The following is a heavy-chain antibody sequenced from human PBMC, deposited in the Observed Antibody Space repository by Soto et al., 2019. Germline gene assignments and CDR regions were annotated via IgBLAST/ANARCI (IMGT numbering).Heavy chain of an antibody. CDR3: ARGAGVYYYYYGMDV. Sequence: GGSLSLSCAASGFTFSSYSMNWVRQAPGKGLEWVSSISSSSSYIYYADSVKGRFTISRDNAKNSLYLQMNSLRAEDTAVYYCARGAGVYYYYYGMDVWGQGTTVTVSS. V-gene: IGHV3-21*01. J-gene: IGHJ6*02. D-gene: IGHD6-13*01. CDR2: ISSSSSYI. CDR1: GFTFSSYS.